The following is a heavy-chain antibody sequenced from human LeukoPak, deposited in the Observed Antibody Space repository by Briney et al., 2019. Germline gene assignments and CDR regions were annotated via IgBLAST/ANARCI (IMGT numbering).Heavy chain of an antibody. D-gene: IGHD3-22*01. CDR1: GGSISSSSHY. CDR2: IYYSGST. CDR3: ARDVWYYDNSDYYFFSDY. V-gene: IGHV4-39*07. Sequence: SETLSLTCTVSGGSISSSSHYWGWIRQPPGKGLEWIGSIYYSGSTYYNPSLKSRVTISLDTSKNQFSLKLSSVTAADTAVYYCARDVWYYDNSDYYFFSDYWGQGTLVTVSS. J-gene: IGHJ4*02.